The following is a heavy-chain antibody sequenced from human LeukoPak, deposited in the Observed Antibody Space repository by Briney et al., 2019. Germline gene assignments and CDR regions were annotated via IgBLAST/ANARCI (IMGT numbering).Heavy chain of an antibody. CDR3: AKARDFDFWSGYSNGFDP. Sequence: PGGSLRLSCAASGFTFSTYAMIWVRQAPGKGLEWVSGISGSGSSTYSADSVKGRILISRDNSKNTLYLQMNGLRAEDTAVYYCAKARDFDFWSGYSNGFDPWGQGTLVTVSS. D-gene: IGHD3-3*01. V-gene: IGHV3-23*01. J-gene: IGHJ5*02. CDR2: ISGSGSST. CDR1: GFTFSTYA.